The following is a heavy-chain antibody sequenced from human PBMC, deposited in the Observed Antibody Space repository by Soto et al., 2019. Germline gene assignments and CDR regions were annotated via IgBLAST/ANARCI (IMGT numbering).Heavy chain of an antibody. Sequence: QVQLVESGGGVVQPGGSLRLSCAASGFTFGRHGMHWVRQAPGKGLEWVAVIGSDGARDSYADSMKGRFSISRDNGQNTLYLQINSRRVEDTAVYYCARDDDYPDNGLEYWGQGTLVTVSS. CDR2: IGSDGARD. CDR1: GFTFGRHG. V-gene: IGHV3-33*01. CDR3: ARDDDYPDNGLEY. D-gene: IGHD4-17*01. J-gene: IGHJ4*02.